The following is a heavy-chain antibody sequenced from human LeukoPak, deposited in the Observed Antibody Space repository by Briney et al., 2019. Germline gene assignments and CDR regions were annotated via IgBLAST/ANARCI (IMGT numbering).Heavy chain of an antibody. Sequence: PGGSLRLSCAASGFTFSSYAISWVRQAPGKGLEWVSAISGSGGSTYYADSVKGRFTISRDNSKNTLYLQMNSLRAEDTAVYYCAKVSQPAYYYGSGSYLYWGQGNLVTVSS. CDR2: ISGSGGST. CDR3: AKVSQPAYYYGSGSYLY. CDR1: GFTFSSYA. J-gene: IGHJ4*02. V-gene: IGHV3-23*01. D-gene: IGHD3-10*01.